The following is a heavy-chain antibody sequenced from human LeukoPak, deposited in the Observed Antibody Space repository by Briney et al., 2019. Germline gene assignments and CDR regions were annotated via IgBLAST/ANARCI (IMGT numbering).Heavy chain of an antibody. CDR2: INPSGGST. J-gene: IGHJ3*02. V-gene: IGHV1-46*01. CDR1: GYTFTAYY. D-gene: IGHD2-15*01. Sequence: ASVKVSCKATGYTFTAYYMHWVRQAPGQGLEWMGIINPSGGSTSYAQKFQGRVTMTRDMSTSTVYMELSSLRSEDTAVYYCARAYVVRDAFDIWGQGTMVTVSS. CDR3: ARAYVVRDAFDI.